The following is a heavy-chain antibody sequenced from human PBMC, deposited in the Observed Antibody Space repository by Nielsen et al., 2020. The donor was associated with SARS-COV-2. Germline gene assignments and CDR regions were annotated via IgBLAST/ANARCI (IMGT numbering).Heavy chain of an antibody. D-gene: IGHD4-17*01. J-gene: IGHJ6*02. CDR2: INHSGST. CDR3: ARGRVGYGDYVGDYYYYGMDV. Sequence: SETLSLTCAVYGGSFSGYYWSWIPQPPGKGLEWIGEINHSGSTNYNPSLKSRVTISVDTSKNQFSLKLSSVTAADTAVYYCARGRVGYGDYVGDYYYYGMDVWGQGTTVTVS. V-gene: IGHV4-34*01. CDR1: GGSFSGYY.